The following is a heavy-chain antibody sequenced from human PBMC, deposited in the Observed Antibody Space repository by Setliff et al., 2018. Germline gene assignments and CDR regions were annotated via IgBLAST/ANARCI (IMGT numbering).Heavy chain of an antibody. CDR3: ARRGERFFNWFDP. Sequence: GESLKISCKGSGYSFTDYWIAWVRQTPGKGLEWMGTIYPGNADTIYSPSFQGQVTISTDTSINTASLQWNNLKASDTAVYYCARRGERFFNWFDPWGQGTLVTVSS. J-gene: IGHJ5*02. D-gene: IGHD2-21*01. V-gene: IGHV5-51*01. CDR1: GYSFTDYW. CDR2: IYPGNADT.